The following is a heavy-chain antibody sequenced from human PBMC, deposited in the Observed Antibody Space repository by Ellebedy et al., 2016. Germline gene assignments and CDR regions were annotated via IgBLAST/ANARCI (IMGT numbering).Heavy chain of an antibody. CDR3: AKDVGIVVVGGFDY. J-gene: IGHJ4*02. CDR2: ISGSGGST. Sequence: GGSLRLXCAASGFTFSSYSMSWVRQAPGKGLEWVSAISGSGGSTYYADSVKGRFTISRDNSKNTLYLQMNSLRAEDTAVYYCAKDVGIVVVGGFDYWGQGTLVTVSS. V-gene: IGHV3-23*01. D-gene: IGHD3-22*01. CDR1: GFTFSSYS.